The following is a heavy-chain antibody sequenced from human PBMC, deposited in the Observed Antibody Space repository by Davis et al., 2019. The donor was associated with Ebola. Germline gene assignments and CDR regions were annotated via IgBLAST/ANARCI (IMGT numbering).Heavy chain of an antibody. D-gene: IGHD1-1*01. Sequence: GGSLRLSCQGSGYTFTSYYMHWVRQAPGQGLEWMGIINPSGGSTSYAQKFQGRVTMTRDTSTSTVYMELSSLRSEDTAVYYCARALGTGTPYGMDVWGKGTTVTVSS. V-gene: IGHV1-46*01. CDR2: INPSGGST. J-gene: IGHJ6*04. CDR1: GYTFTSYY. CDR3: ARALGTGTPYGMDV.